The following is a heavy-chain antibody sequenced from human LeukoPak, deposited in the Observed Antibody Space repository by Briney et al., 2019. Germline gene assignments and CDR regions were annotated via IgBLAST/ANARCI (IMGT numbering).Heavy chain of an antibody. V-gene: IGHV3-23*01. CDR1: GFTFSSYA. J-gene: IGHJ1*01. CDR3: AKGTYYYGSGSYYKVEYFQH. D-gene: IGHD3-10*01. Sequence: GGSLRLSCAASGFTFSSYAMSWVRQAPGKGLEWVSAISGSGGSTYYADSVKGRFTISRDNSKNTLYLQMNSLRAEDTAVYYCAKGTYYYGSGSYYKVEYFQHWGQGTLVTVSS. CDR2: ISGSGGST.